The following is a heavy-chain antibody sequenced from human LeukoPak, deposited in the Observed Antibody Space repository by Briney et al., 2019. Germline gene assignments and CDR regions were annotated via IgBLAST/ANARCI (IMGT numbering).Heavy chain of an antibody. V-gene: IGHV1-2*02. CDR3: ARVVSAVVAASIQDY. Sequence: ASVKVSCKASGYTFTGYYMHWVRQAPGQGLEWMGWINPNSGGTNYAQKFQGRVTMTRDTSISTAYMELRSLRSDDTAVYYCARVVSAVVAASIQDYWGQGTLVTVSS. CDR2: INPNSGGT. J-gene: IGHJ4*02. CDR1: GYTFTGYY. D-gene: IGHD2-15*01.